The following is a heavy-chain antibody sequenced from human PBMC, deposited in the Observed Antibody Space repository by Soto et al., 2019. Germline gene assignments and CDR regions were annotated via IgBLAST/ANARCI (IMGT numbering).Heavy chain of an antibody. CDR3: ARIGDYYGSGSYSEPYYYYGMDV. CDR1: GFSFTGYY. Sequence: GASVKVSCKASGFSFTGYYIHWLRQAPGQGLEWMGGIIPIFGTANYAQKFQGRVTITADESTSTAYMELSSLRSEDTAVYYCARIGDYYGSGSYSEPYYYYGMDVWGQGTTVTVSS. CDR2: IIPIFGTA. D-gene: IGHD3-10*01. V-gene: IGHV1-69*13. J-gene: IGHJ6*02.